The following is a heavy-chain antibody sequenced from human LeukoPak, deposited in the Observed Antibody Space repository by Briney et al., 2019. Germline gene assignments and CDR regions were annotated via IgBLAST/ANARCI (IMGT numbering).Heavy chain of an antibody. V-gene: IGHV3-21*01. CDR1: GFTFRSYS. J-gene: IGHJ4*02. Sequence: GGSLRLSCAASGFTFRSYSMNWVRQAPGKGLEWVSSISSSSSYIYYADSVKGRFTISRDNAKNSLYLQMNSLRAEDTAVYYCARSTYYYDSSGYYFTTDAAYYFGYWGQGTLVTVSS. D-gene: IGHD3-22*01. CDR2: ISSSSSYI. CDR3: ARSTYYYDSSGYYFTTDAAYYFGY.